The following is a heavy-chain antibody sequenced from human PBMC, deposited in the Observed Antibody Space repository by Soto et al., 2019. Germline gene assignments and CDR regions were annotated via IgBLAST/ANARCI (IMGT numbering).Heavy chain of an antibody. CDR1: GYTFTGYY. V-gene: IGHV1-2*04. CDR3: ARKITGYYHDSSGYLDYGMAV. CDR2: INPNSGGT. J-gene: IGHJ6*02. D-gene: IGHD3-22*01. Sequence: ASVKVSCKASGYTFTGYYMHWVRQAPGQGLEWMGWINPNSGGTNYAQKFQGWVTMTRDTSISTAYMELSRLRSDDTAVYHCARKITGYYHDSSGYLDYGMAVWGQGTTVTVSS.